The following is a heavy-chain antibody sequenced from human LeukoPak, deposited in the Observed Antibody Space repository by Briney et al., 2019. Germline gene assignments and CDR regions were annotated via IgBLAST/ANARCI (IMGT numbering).Heavy chain of an antibody. CDR1: GFTFSSYG. D-gene: IGHD4-17*01. CDR3: AAIYGDYRYYFDY. CDR2: ISYDGSNK. V-gene: IGHV3-30*03. Sequence: GGSLRLSCAASGFTFSSYGMHWVRQAPGKGLEWVAVISYDGSNKYYADSAKGRLTISRDNSKNTLYLQMNSLRAEDTAVYYCAAIYGDYRYYFDYWGQGTLVTVSS. J-gene: IGHJ4*02.